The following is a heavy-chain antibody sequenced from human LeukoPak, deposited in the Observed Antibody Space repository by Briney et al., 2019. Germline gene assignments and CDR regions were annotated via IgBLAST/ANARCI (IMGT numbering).Heavy chain of an antibody. D-gene: IGHD3-9*01. CDR1: GFTFSSYA. CDR2: ISSSSSYI. V-gene: IGHV3-21*01. Sequence: PGGSLRLSCAASGFTFSSYAMSWVRQVPGKGLEWVSSISSSSSYIYYADSVKGRFTISRDNAKNSLYLQMNSLRAEDTAVYYCARVRDILTGYYQPLDYWGQGTLVTVSS. CDR3: ARVRDILTGYYQPLDY. J-gene: IGHJ4*02.